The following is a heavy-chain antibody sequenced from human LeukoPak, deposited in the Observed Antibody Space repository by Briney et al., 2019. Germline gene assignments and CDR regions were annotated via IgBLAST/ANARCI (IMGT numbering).Heavy chain of an antibody. CDR1: GYIFTDYY. CDR2: IIPIFGTA. J-gene: IGHJ4*02. CDR3: ARAIVGATWDFDY. D-gene: IGHD1-26*01. Sequence: GASVKVSCKTSGYIFTDYYIHWVRQAPGQGLEWMGGIIPIFGTANYAQKFQGRVTITADESTSTAYMELSSLRSEDTAVYYCARAIVGATWDFDYWGQGTLVTVSS. V-gene: IGHV1-69*13.